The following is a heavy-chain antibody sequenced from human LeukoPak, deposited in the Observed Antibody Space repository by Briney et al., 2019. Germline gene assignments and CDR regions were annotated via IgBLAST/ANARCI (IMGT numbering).Heavy chain of an antibody. CDR1: GGSFSGYY. CDR2: INHSGST. Sequence: SETLSLTCAVYGGSFSGYYWSWIRQPPGKGLEWIGEINHSGSTNYNPSLKSRVTISVDTSKNQFSLKLSSVTAADTAVYYCASGYYDSSGYPFDYWGQGALVTVSS. D-gene: IGHD3-22*01. V-gene: IGHV4-34*01. J-gene: IGHJ4*02. CDR3: ASGYYDSSGYPFDY.